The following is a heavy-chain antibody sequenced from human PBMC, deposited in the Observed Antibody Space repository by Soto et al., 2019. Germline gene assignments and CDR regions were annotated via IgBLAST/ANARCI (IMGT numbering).Heavy chain of an antibody. D-gene: IGHD6-13*01. V-gene: IGHV3-23*01. Sequence: GGSLRLSCAASGFTFSSYAMSWVRQAPGKGLEWVSAISGSGGSTYYADSVKGRFTISRDNSKNTLYLQMNSLRAEDTAVYYCAKDEYSTSTRGPSYGMDVWDQGTTVTVSS. CDR1: GFTFSSYA. CDR3: AKDEYSTSTRGPSYGMDV. J-gene: IGHJ6*02. CDR2: ISGSGGST.